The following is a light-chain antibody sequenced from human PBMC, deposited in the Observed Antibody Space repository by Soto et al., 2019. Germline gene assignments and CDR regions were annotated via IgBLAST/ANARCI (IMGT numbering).Light chain of an antibody. CDR2: DVS. CDR3: SSYTSSSTPHVV. CDR1: SSDVGGYNY. Sequence: QSALTQPASVSGSPGRSITISCTGTSSDVGGYNYVSWYQQYPGKAPKLMIYDVSNRPSGVSNRFSGSKSGNTASLTISGLQAEDEADYYCSSYTSSSTPHVVFGGGTKLTVL. J-gene: IGLJ2*01. V-gene: IGLV2-14*01.